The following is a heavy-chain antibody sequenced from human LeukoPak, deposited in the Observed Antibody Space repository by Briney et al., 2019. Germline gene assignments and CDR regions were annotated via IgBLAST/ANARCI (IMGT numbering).Heavy chain of an antibody. CDR3: ARVDPIAAHFDL. CDR2: IYYSGST. V-gene: IGHV4-59*01. D-gene: IGHD6-13*01. CDR1: GGSISSYY. J-gene: IGHJ2*01. Sequence: KPLETLSLTCTVSGGSISSYYWSWIRQPPGKGLEWIGYIYYSGSTNYNPSLKSRVTISVDTSKNQFSLKLSSVTAADTAVYYCARVDPIAAHFDLWGRGTLVTVSS.